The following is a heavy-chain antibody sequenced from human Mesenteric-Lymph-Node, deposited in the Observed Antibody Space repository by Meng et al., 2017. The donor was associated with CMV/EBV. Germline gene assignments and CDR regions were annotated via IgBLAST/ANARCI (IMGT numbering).Heavy chain of an antibody. CDR3: ARRGNYDSDYSEY. Sequence: QFRLQESGPGLVKPSETLSLSCIVSGDSISNSTYYWTSIRQPPGKGLEWIGSVHHSGTTYYNPSLKGRLTISVDTSANLFSLRLTTVTAADTATYYCARRGNYDSDYSEYWGQGTLVTVSS. CDR2: VHHSGTT. V-gene: IGHV4-39*01. D-gene: IGHD3-22*01. CDR1: GDSISNSTYY. J-gene: IGHJ4*02.